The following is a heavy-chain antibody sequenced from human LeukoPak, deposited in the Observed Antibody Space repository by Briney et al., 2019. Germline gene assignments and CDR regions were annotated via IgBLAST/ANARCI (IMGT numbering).Heavy chain of an antibody. J-gene: IGHJ3*02. CDR3: ATDSGFVAFDI. Sequence: PGGSLRLSCAASGFTFSSYAMHWVRQAPGKGLEWVAVISYDGSNKYYADSVKGRFTISRDNSKNTLYLQMNSLRAEDTAVYYCATDSGFVAFDIWGQGTMVTVSS. V-gene: IGHV3-30*04. CDR1: GFTFSSYA. CDR2: ISYDGSNK. D-gene: IGHD5-12*01.